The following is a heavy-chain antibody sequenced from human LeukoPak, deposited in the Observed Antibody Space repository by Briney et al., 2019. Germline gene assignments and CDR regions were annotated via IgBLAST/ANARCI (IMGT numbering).Heavy chain of an antibody. J-gene: IGHJ4*02. D-gene: IGHD1-1*01. CDR2: ISGSGGST. CDR3: AKDRTSQENYFDY. CDR1: GFTFSSYA. Sequence: GGSLRLSCAASGFTFSSYAMSWVRQAPGKGLEWVSAISGSGGSTYYADSAKGRFTISRDNSKNTLYLQMNSLRAEDTAVYYCAKDRTSQENYFDYWGQGTLVTVSS. V-gene: IGHV3-23*01.